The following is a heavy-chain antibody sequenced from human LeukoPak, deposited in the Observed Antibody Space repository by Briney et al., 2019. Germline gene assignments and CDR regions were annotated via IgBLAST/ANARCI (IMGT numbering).Heavy chain of an antibody. J-gene: IGHJ6*02. CDR2: IYYSGST. D-gene: IGHD5-24*01. CDR3: ARADGYYYGMDV. V-gene: IGHV4-59*01. CDR1: GGSISSYY. Sequence: SETLSLTCTVSGGSISSYYWNWIRQPPGKGLEWIGYIYYSGSTNYNTSLKSRVTISVDTSKNQFSLKLSSVTAADTAVYYCARADGYYYGMDVWGQGTTVTVSS.